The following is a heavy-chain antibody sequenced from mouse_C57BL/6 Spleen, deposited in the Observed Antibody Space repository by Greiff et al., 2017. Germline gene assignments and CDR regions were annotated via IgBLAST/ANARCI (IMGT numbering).Heavy chain of an antibody. CDR3: ARKDSSGPLYAMDY. J-gene: IGHJ4*01. Sequence: QVQLQQSGPELVKPGASVKISCKASGYAFSSSWMNWVKQRPGKGLEWIGRIYPGDGDTNYNGKFKGKATLTADKSSSTAYMQLSSLTSEYSAVYFCARKDSSGPLYAMDYWGQGTSVTVSS. CDR2: IYPGDGDT. CDR1: GYAFSSSW. D-gene: IGHD3-2*02. V-gene: IGHV1-82*01.